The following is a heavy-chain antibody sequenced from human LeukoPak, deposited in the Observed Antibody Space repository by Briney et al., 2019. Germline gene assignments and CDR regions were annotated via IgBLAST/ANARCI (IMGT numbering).Heavy chain of an antibody. D-gene: IGHD3-22*01. V-gene: IGHV4-39*07. CDR2: IYYSGTT. J-gene: IGHJ2*01. CDR3: ARDKASYYDSSGHWYFDL. Sequence: SETLSLTCTVSGDSISSNYYWGWIRQPPGKGLQWIGSIYYSGTTYYNPSLKSRVTISVDTSKNQFSLKLSSVTAADTAVYYCARDKASYYDSSGHWYFDLWGRGTLVTVSS. CDR1: GDSISSNYY.